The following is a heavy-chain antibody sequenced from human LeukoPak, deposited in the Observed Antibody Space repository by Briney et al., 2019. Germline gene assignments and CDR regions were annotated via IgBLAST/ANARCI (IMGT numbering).Heavy chain of an antibody. CDR2: IRKDGTNK. D-gene: IGHD2-15*01. Sequence: GGSLRLSCAASGFTFSSYGIHWVRQAPGKGLEWVAFIRKDGTNKYYSDSVKGRFTISRDNSKNTLYLQMNSLRAEDTAVYYCAKDVSSYAFDIWGQGTMVTVSS. CDR1: GFTFSSYG. CDR3: AKDVSSYAFDI. V-gene: IGHV3-30*02. J-gene: IGHJ3*02.